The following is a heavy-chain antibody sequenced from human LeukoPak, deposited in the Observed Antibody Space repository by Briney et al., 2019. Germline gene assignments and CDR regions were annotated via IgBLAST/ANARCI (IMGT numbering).Heavy chain of an antibody. D-gene: IGHD4-17*01. J-gene: IGHJ4*02. V-gene: IGHV3-53*01. Sequence: GGSLRLSCAVSGFSVGSKYMSWVRQAPGKGLEWVAIIHSGVRTYYADSVKGRFAISRDNSQNTLYLQMNSLRVEDTAVYYCARGSAFDYGFPDYWGRGTLVTVSS. CDR1: GFSVGSKY. CDR3: ARGSAFDYGFPDY. CDR2: IHSGVRT.